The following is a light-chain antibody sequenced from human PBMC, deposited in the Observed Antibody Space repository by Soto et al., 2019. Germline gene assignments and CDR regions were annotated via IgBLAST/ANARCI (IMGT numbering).Light chain of an antibody. Sequence: SYELTQPPSVSVAPGQTARITCGGNNSGSKSVHWYQQKPGQAPVLVIYYDSDRPSGIPERFSRSNSGNTATLTISRFGAGDEADYYCQVWDSSSDRDVVFGGGTKLTVL. J-gene: IGLJ2*01. V-gene: IGLV3-21*04. CDR1: NSGSKS. CDR3: QVWDSSSDRDVV. CDR2: YDS.